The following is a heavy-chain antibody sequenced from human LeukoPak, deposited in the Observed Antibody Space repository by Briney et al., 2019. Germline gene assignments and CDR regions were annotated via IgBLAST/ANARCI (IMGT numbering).Heavy chain of an antibody. D-gene: IGHD6-13*01. CDR2: ISGSGGST. CDR3: AKYPGIAAAGQNWFDP. J-gene: IGHJ5*02. V-gene: IGHV3-23*01. Sequence: GGSLRLSCAASGFTFSSYAMSWVRQAPGKGLEWVSAISGSGGSTYYADSVKGRFTISRGNSKNTLYLQMNSLRAEDTAVYYCAKYPGIAAAGQNWFDPWGQGTLATVSS. CDR1: GFTFSSYA.